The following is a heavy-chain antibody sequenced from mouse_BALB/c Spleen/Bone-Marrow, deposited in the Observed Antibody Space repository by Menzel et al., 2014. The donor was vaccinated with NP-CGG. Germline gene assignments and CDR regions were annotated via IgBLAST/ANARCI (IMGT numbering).Heavy chain of an antibody. J-gene: IGHJ2*01. CDR3: SRGVLAYFDY. CDR1: GYAFTNYN. D-gene: IGHD2-14*01. CDR2: IDPYSGGT. Sequence: EVQLVESGPELVKPGASVKVSCKASGYAFTNYNMNWVKQSHGKSLEWIVYIDPYSGGTNYNQKFRGKATLTVDKSSSTAYMHLNSLTSEDSAVYYCSRGVLAYFDYWGQGTTLTVSS. V-gene: IGHV1S135*01.